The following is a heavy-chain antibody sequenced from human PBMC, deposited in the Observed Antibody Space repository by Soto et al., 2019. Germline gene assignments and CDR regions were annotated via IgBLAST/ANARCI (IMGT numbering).Heavy chain of an antibody. CDR2: ISGSAEIT. CDR3: AHPRGYGVFDAYDF. J-gene: IGHJ3*01. CDR1: GGTFSDYY. Sequence: GGSLKLSCAASGGTFSDYYMTWIRKAPGKGLEWVSAISGSAEITYYADSVKGRFTISRDNPINMLYLQMNSLRTEDTAVYYCAHPRGYGVFDAYDFWGQGAMVTVSS. V-gene: IGHV3-23*01. D-gene: IGHD4-17*01.